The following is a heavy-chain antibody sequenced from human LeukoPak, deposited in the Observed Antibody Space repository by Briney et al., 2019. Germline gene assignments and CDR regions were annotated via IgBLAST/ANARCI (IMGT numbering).Heavy chain of an antibody. D-gene: IGHD2-21*02. CDR1: GFTFSSYT. V-gene: IGHV3-23*01. CDR2: ITTGDGNT. J-gene: IGHJ5*02. CDR3: AKDRRHIVVVTARRYNWFDP. Sequence: GGSLRLSCTASGFTFSSYTMTWVRQAPGKGLKWVSTITTGDGNTYYADSVKGRFTVSRDDSKNTLYLQMNSLRAEDTAVYYCAKDRRHIVVVTARRYNWFDPWGQGTLVTVSS.